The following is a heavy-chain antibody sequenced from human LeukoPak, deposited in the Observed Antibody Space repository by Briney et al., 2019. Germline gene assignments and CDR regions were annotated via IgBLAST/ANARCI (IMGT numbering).Heavy chain of an antibody. V-gene: IGHV3-20*04. CDR3: ARAFRYSTSSRTFDY. CDR1: GFPFEDYG. J-gene: IGHJ4*02. Sequence: PGQSLRLSCAASGFPFEDYGMSWVRQAPGKGLEWVSDITWSGGSTGYADSVKGRFTISRDSARDSLYLQMNSLRAEDTAFYYCARAFRYSTSSRTFDYWGQGTLVTVSS. CDR2: ITWSGGST. D-gene: IGHD6-6*01.